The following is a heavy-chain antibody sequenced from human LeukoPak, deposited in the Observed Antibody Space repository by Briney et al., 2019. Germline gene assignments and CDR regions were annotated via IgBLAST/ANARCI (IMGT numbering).Heavy chain of an antibody. J-gene: IGHJ5*02. V-gene: IGHV1-69*05. CDR2: IIPIFGTA. D-gene: IGHD3-10*01. CDR1: GGTFSSYA. CDR3: ARDGSITMVRGVIRDSYWFGP. Sequence: SVKVSCKASGGTFSSYAISWVRQAPGQGLEWMGRIIPIFGTANYAQKFQGRVTITTDESTSTAYMELSGLRSEDTAVYYCARDGSITMVRGVIRDSYWFGPWGQGTLVTVSS.